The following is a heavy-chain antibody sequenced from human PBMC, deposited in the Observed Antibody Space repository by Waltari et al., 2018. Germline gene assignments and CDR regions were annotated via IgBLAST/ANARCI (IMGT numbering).Heavy chain of an antibody. Sequence: QVQLVESGGGVVQPGRSLRLSCAASGFTFSSYGMHWVRQAPGKGLEWVAVIWYDGSNKYYADSVKGRFTISRDNSKNTLYLQMNSLRAEDTAMYYCAKDGRTMIVYDYWGQGTLVTVSS. V-gene: IGHV3-30*18. J-gene: IGHJ4*02. CDR1: GFTFSSYG. CDR3: AKDGRTMIVYDY. CDR2: IWYDGSNK. D-gene: IGHD3-22*01.